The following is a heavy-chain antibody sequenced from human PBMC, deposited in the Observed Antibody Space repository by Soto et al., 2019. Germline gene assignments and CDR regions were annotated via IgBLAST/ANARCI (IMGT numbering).Heavy chain of an antibody. Sequence: SETLSLTCAVYGGSFSGYYWSWIRQPPGKGLEWIGEINHSGSTNYNPSLKSRVTISVDTSKNQFSLKLSSVTAADTAVYYCARGSLPRLRTDSSGYYRGPRAFDIWGQGTMVTVSS. V-gene: IGHV4-34*01. J-gene: IGHJ3*02. D-gene: IGHD3-22*01. CDR2: INHSGST. CDR1: GGSFSGYY. CDR3: ARGSLPRLRTDSSGYYRGPRAFDI.